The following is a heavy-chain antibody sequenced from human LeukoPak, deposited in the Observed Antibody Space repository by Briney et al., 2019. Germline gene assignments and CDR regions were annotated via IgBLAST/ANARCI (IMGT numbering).Heavy chain of an antibody. D-gene: IGHD3-10*01. Sequence: PSETLSLTCTVSGGSISSSSYYWGWIRQPPGKGLEWIGSIYYSGSTYYNPSLKSRVTISVDTSKNQFSLKLSSVTAADTAVYYCARLNYYGSGSLYSYWGQGTLVTVSS. V-gene: IGHV4-39*07. CDR2: IYYSGST. J-gene: IGHJ4*02. CDR3: ARLNYYGSGSLYSY. CDR1: GGSISSSSYY.